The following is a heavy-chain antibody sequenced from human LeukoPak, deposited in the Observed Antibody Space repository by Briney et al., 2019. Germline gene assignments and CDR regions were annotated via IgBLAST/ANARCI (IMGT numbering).Heavy chain of an antibody. Sequence: ASVKVSCKASGGTFSSYAISWVRPAPGQGLEWMGGIIPIFGTANYAQKFQGRVTITADESTSTAYMELSSLRSEDTAVYYCATMVTQRGYFQHWGQGTLVTVSS. CDR3: ATMVTQRGYFQH. J-gene: IGHJ1*01. CDR1: GGTFSSYA. CDR2: IIPIFGTA. D-gene: IGHD4-17*01. V-gene: IGHV1-69*13.